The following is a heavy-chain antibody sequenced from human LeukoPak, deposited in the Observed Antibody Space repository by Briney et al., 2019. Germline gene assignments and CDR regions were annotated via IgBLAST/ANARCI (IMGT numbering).Heavy chain of an antibody. J-gene: IGHJ5*02. CDR2: IYYSGST. D-gene: IGHD3-10*01. CDR1: GCSVSSGSYY. CDR3: ARGVGFGEFFDWFDP. Sequence: SDTLSLTCTVSGCSVSSGSYYWSWIRQPPGKGLEWIGYIYYSGSTNYNPSLKSRVTISVDTSKNQFSLKLSSVTAADTAVYYCARGVGFGEFFDWFDPWGQGTLVTVSS. V-gene: IGHV4-61*01.